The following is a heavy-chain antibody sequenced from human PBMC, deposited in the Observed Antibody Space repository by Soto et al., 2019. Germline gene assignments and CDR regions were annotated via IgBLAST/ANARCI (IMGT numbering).Heavy chain of an antibody. CDR3: ARPTRQWLGLRYYYGMDV. CDR1: SGAFSGYY. J-gene: IGHJ6*02. CDR2: INHSGST. D-gene: IGHD6-19*01. Sequence: PSETLSDTCAGYSGAFSGYYCIWIRQPPGKGLEWIGEINHSGSTNYNPSLKSRVTISVDTSKNQFSLKLSSVTAADTAVYYCARPTRQWLGLRYYYGMDVWGQGTTVT. V-gene: IGHV4-34*01.